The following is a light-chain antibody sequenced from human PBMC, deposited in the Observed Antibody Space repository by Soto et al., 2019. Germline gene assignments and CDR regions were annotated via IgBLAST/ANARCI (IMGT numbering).Light chain of an antibody. Sequence: QSVLTQPPSVSGAPGQIVTISCTGSSSNIGAGSDVHWYQQSPGRVPKLLVYGNKHRPSGVPDRFSASKSGTSASLAITGLQADDEADYYCQSYDNNLRGVLFGGGTKSPS. V-gene: IGLV1-40*01. J-gene: IGLJ2*01. CDR2: GNK. CDR1: SSNIGAGSD. CDR3: QSYDNNLRGVL.